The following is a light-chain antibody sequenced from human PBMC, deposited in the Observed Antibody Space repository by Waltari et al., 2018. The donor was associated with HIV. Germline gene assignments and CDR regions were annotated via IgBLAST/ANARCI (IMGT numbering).Light chain of an antibody. J-gene: IGKJ2*02. CDR2: GAS. Sequence: DIQMTQSPSSLSASVGDRVTITCRPSQTISRHLNWYQQKPGEATNLLIYGASNLQSGVPSRFSGSGSGIHFTLTISSLRPEDSATYYCQQSHSPPRTFGQGTNLEI. CDR3: QQSHSPPRT. V-gene: IGKV1-39*01. CDR1: QTISRH.